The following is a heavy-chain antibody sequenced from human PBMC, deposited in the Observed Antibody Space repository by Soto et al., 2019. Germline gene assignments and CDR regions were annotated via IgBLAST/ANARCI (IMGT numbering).Heavy chain of an antibody. CDR2: INPSGGST. D-gene: IGHD5-12*01. Sequence: GGSLRLSCVASRFTFRSYAMSWVRQAPGKGLEWVSGINPSGGSTFYADSVRGRFTISRDNAKNTLYPQMNSLRVDDTAKYYCVKEWTPRRAFDYWGQGTPVTVSS. CDR1: RFTFRSYA. V-gene: IGHV3-23*01. J-gene: IGHJ4*02. CDR3: VKEWTPRRAFDY.